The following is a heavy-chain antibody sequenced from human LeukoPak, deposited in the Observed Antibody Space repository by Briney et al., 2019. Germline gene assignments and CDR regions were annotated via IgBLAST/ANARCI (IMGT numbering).Heavy chain of an antibody. CDR3: AKDDSSGYYSGPDY. Sequence: GGSLRLSCAASGVTFSSYSMNWVRQAPGKGLEWVSYISSSSSTIYYADSVKGRFTISRDNAKNSLYLQMNSLRAEDTAVYYCAKDDSSGYYSGPDYWGQGTLVTVSS. CDR1: GVTFSSYS. D-gene: IGHD3-22*01. CDR2: ISSSSSTI. V-gene: IGHV3-48*04. J-gene: IGHJ4*02.